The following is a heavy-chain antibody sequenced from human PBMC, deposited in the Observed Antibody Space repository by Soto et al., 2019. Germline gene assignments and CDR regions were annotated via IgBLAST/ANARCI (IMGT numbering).Heavy chain of an antibody. Sequence: KPSETLSLTCTVSGGSISSSSYYWGWIRQPPGKGLEWIGSIYYGGSTFYNPSLKSRVTISVDRPKNQFSLKLSSVTAADTAVYYCAGQGENYYGAGSYYTFNWFDPWGQGTPVTVSS. D-gene: IGHD3-10*01. CDR2: IYYGGST. CDR1: GGSISSSSYY. J-gene: IGHJ5*02. CDR3: AGQGENYYGAGSYYTFNWFDP. V-gene: IGHV4-39*01.